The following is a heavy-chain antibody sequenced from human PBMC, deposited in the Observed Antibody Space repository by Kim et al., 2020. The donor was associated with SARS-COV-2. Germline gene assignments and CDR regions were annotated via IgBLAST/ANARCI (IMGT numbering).Heavy chain of an antibody. D-gene: IGHD6-13*01. J-gene: IGHJ4*02. V-gene: IGHV3-15*01. Sequence: GGSLRLSCATSGFTFSNAWLTWVRQAPGKGLEWVGHIKSKTDGETTDYAAPVKGRFTISRDDSKNTLYLQMSSLKAEDTAVYYCTTDSFDYSSSWYLDCGGQGTLVTVSS. CDR2: IKSKTDGETT. CDR1: GFTFSNAW. CDR3: TTDSFDYSSSWYLDC.